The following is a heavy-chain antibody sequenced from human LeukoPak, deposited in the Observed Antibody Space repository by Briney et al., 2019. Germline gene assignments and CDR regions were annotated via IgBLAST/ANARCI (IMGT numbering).Heavy chain of an antibody. CDR3: AKDHLPADMVAMGY. CDR1: GFTFTRYG. V-gene: IGHV3-30*18. J-gene: IGHJ4*02. Sequence: GGSLRLSCAASGFTFTRYGMHWVRHAPGKGLEGVSVISYDGSNRYYANSVKGRFTISRDISKTTVYLQMNSLRAEDAAVYYCAKDHLPADMVAMGYWGQGTLVTVAS. D-gene: IGHD5-12*01. CDR2: ISYDGSNR.